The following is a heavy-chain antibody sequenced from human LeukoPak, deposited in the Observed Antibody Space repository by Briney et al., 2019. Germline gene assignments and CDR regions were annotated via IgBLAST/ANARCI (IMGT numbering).Heavy chain of an antibody. Sequence: PSETLSLTCAVYGGSFSGYYWSWIRQPPGKGLEWIGEINHSGSTNYNPSLKSRVTISVDTSKNQFSLKLSSVTAADTAVYYCARVHGSSGWYVFDYWGQGTLVTVSS. V-gene: IGHV4-34*01. CDR3: ARVHGSSGWYVFDY. J-gene: IGHJ4*02. CDR2: INHSGST. D-gene: IGHD6-19*01. CDR1: GGSFSGYY.